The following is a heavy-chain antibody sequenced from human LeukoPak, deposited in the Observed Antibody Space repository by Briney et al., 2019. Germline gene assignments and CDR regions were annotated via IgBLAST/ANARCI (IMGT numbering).Heavy chain of an antibody. Sequence: PGGSLRLSCAASGFTFSTYAMSWVRQVPGKGLEWVSTTSGSGATTHYADSVKGRFTISRNNPKNSLYLQMNSLRAEDTAVYYCARNRGDPSYFDYWGQGTLVTVSS. V-gene: IGHV3-23*01. CDR3: ARNRGDPSYFDY. CDR2: TSGSGATT. J-gene: IGHJ4*02. CDR1: GFTFSTYA. D-gene: IGHD4-17*01.